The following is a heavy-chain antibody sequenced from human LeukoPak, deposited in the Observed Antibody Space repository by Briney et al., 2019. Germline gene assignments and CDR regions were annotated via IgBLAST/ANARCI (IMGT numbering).Heavy chain of an antibody. V-gene: IGHV3-30*01. J-gene: IGHJ1*01. CDR2: ISYDGSNK. CDR1: GFTFSSYA. D-gene: IGHD4-11*01. CDR3: AKDVYSSYGHFQY. Sequence: GRSLRLSCAASGFTFSSYAMHWVRQALGKGLEWVAVISYDGSNKYYADSVKGRFTISRDNSKNTLYLQMNSLRAEDTAVYYCAKDVYSSYGHFQYWGQGTLVTVSS.